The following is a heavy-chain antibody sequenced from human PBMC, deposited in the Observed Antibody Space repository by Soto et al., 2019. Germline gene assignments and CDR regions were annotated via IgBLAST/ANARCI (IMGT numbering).Heavy chain of an antibody. V-gene: IGHV4-4*02. CDR3: ARASSGWEPTSFDY. CDR2: IYHSGST. Sequence: QVQLQESGPGLVKPSGTLSLTCAVSGGSISSSNWWSWVRQPPGKGLEWIGEIYHSGSTNYNPSPKSGVTXXVXKXXNQFSLKLSSVTAADTAVYYWARASSGWEPTSFDYWGQGTLVTVSS. J-gene: IGHJ4*02. D-gene: IGHD6-19*01. CDR1: GGSISSSNW.